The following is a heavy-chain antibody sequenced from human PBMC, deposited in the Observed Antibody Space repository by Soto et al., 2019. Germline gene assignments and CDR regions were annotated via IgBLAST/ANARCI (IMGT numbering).Heavy chain of an antibody. J-gene: IGHJ4*02. D-gene: IGHD4-17*01. CDR3: ARGDYPRDY. Sequence: QVQLVESGGGVVQPGRSLRLSCAASGFTFSSYGMHWVRQAPGKGLEWVAVIWYDGSNKYYADSVKGRFTISRDNSRNTLYLQMNSLRAEDTAVYYCARGDYPRDYWGQGTLVTVSS. V-gene: IGHV3-33*01. CDR2: IWYDGSNK. CDR1: GFTFSSYG.